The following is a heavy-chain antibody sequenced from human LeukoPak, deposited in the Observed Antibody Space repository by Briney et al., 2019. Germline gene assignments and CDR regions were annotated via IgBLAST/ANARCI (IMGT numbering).Heavy chain of an antibody. D-gene: IGHD3-10*01. CDR3: ARTVALLWFGEPYYYYMDV. J-gene: IGHJ6*03. CDR1: GYTFTVYY. Sequence: GASVKVSCKASGYTFTVYYMHWVRQAPGQGLEWMGWINPNSGGTNYAQKFQGRVTMTRDTSISTAYMELSRLRSDDTAVYYCARTVALLWFGEPYYYYMDVWGKGTTVTVSS. V-gene: IGHV1-2*02. CDR2: INPNSGGT.